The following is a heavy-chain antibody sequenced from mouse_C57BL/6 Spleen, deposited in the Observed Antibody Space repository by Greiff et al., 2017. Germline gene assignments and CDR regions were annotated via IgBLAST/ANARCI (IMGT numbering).Heavy chain of an antibody. J-gene: IGHJ2*01. V-gene: IGHV1-69*01. CDR2: IDPSDSYT. CDR1: GYTFTSYW. Sequence: QVQLKQPGAELVMPGASVKLSCKASGYTFTSYWMHWVKQRPGQGLEWIGEIDPSDSYTNYNQKFKGKSTLTVDKSSSTAYMQLSSLTSEDSAVYYCASGYRGGGDYWGQGTTLTVSS. D-gene: IGHD3-2*02. CDR3: ASGYRGGGDY.